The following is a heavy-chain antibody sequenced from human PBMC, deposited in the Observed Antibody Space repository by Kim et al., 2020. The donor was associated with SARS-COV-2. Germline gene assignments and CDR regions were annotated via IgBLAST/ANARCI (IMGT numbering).Heavy chain of an antibody. CDR3: ARGGWYYFDY. Sequence: TYYLDSVKGRFTISRDNAKNSLYLQMNSLRAEDTAVYYCARGGWYYFDYWGQGTLVTVSS. V-gene: IGHV3-7*01. CDR2: T. J-gene: IGHJ4*02. D-gene: IGHD6-19*01.